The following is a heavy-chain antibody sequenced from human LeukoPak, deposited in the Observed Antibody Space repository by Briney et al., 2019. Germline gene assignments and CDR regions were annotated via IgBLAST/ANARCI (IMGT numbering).Heavy chain of an antibody. CDR1: GGSIRSYY. CDR3: ARGPWAYFDY. J-gene: IGHJ4*02. D-gene: IGHD7-27*01. V-gene: IGHV4-59*01. Sequence: SETLSLTCTVSGGSIRSYYWIWLRQPPGKGLEWIGYIYYDGSTNYNPSLKSRVTISLDTSKNQFSMKLNSVTAADTAVYYCARGPWAYFDYWGQGTLVSVSS. CDR2: IYYDGST.